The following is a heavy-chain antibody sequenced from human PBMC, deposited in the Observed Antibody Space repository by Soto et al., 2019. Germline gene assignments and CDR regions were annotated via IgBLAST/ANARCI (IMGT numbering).Heavy chain of an antibody. CDR2: ISETGGSA. Sequence: EVQLLASGGGLVQPGGSLRLSCAASGFNVGSYVMNCVRQAPGTGLEWVSSISETGGSAYDVDSVKGRFTVSRDNSKHTLYLQMNNLTGDDTAKYYCARQSGPRFFVYWGQGTLVTVSS. J-gene: IGHJ4*02. CDR1: GFNVGSYV. V-gene: IGHV3-23*01. CDR3: ARQSGPRFFVY. D-gene: IGHD1-26*01.